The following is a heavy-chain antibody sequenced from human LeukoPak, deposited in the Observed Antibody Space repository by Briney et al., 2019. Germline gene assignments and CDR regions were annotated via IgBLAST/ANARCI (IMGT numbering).Heavy chain of an antibody. D-gene: IGHD3-3*01. CDR1: GFTFSSYS. CDR3: ARVYSTIFGVVRNWFDP. Sequence: GGSLKLSCAASGFTFSSYSMNWVRQAPGKGLEWVSSISSSSSYIYYADSVKGRFTISRDNAKNSLYLQMNSLRAEDTAVYYCARVYSTIFGVVRNWFDPWGQGTLVTVSS. CDR2: ISSSSSYI. J-gene: IGHJ5*02. V-gene: IGHV3-21*01.